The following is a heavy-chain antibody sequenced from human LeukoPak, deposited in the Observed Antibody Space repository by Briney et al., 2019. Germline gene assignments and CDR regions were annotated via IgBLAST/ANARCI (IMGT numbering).Heavy chain of an antibody. Sequence: GGSLRLSCAASGFTFSSYAMSWIRQAPGKGLEWVSSISGSAISTYYADSVKGRFTISRDNSKNTLYLQMNSLRAEDTAVYYCAKGNIVATTCYFDYWGQGTLVTVSS. CDR3: AKGNIVATTCYFDY. V-gene: IGHV3-23*01. CDR2: ISGSAIST. D-gene: IGHD5-12*01. J-gene: IGHJ4*02. CDR1: GFTFSSYA.